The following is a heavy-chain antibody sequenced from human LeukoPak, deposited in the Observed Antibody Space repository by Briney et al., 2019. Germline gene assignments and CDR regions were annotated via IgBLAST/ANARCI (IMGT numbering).Heavy chain of an antibody. CDR2: IRSKDYGGTT. CDR3: TRVVHGYSYGSGD. V-gene: IGHV3-49*03. CDR1: GFTFGDYA. Sequence: GWSLRLSCTASGFTFGDYAMSWFRQAAGKGLEGVSFIRSKDYGGTTEYAASVNGRFTISRDDSKSIAYLQMNNLQTEDTAVYYCTRVVHGYSYGSGDWGQGTLVTVSS. D-gene: IGHD5-18*01. J-gene: IGHJ4*02.